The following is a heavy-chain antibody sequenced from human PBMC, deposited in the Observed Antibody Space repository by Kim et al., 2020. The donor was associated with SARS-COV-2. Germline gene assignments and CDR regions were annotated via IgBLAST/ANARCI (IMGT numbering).Heavy chain of an antibody. CDR2: IYYSGST. CDR1: GGSISSGGYY. CDR3: ARERRYFDWLLLGMGNDAFDI. Sequence: SETLSLTCTVSGGSISSGGYYWSWIRQHPGKGLEWIGYIYYSGSTYYNPSLKSRVTISVDTSKNQFSLKLSSVTAADTAVYYCARERRYFDWLLLGMGNDAFDIWVQGTMVTVSS. J-gene: IGHJ3*02. D-gene: IGHD3-9*01. V-gene: IGHV4-31*03.